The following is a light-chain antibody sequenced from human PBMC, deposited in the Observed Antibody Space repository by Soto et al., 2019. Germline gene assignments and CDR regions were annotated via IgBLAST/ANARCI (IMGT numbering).Light chain of an antibody. J-gene: IGKJ1*01. Sequence: EIVLTQSPGTLSLSPGERATLSCRASQSVSSSFLAWYQQKPGQAPRLLIYGASNRATGIPVRFSGSGSGTDYTLTITNLEPEDFAIYYCQQRSNWPWTFGQGTKVDIK. V-gene: IGKV3D-20*02. CDR1: QSVSSSF. CDR2: GAS. CDR3: QQRSNWPWT.